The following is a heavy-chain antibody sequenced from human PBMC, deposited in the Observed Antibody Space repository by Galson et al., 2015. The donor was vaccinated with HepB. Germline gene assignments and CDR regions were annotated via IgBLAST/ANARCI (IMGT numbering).Heavy chain of an antibody. D-gene: IGHD5-12*01. CDR1: GYSFTSYW. V-gene: IGHV5-51*01. J-gene: IGHJ3*02. Sequence: QSGAEVKKPGESLKISCKGSGYSFTSYWIGWVRRMPGKGLEWMGIIYPGDSDTRYSPSFQGQVTISADKSNSTAYLQWSSLKASDTAMYYCARSYSGYDAVGHDAFDIWGQGTMVTVSS. CDR2: IYPGDSDT. CDR3: ARSYSGYDAVGHDAFDI.